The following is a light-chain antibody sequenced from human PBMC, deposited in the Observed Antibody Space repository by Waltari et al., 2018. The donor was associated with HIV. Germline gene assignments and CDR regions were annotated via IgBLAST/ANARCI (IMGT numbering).Light chain of an antibody. Sequence: QSALTQPPSASGSPEQSVTISCTGTRSDIGDYSYVSWYQQHPGKAPKLLIYEVNKRPSGVPVRFSGSKSGDTASLTVSGLQAEDEAEYYCTSYGGRNNRVLFGGGTRLTVL. J-gene: IGLJ2*01. CDR1: RSDIGDYSY. CDR2: EVN. V-gene: IGLV2-8*01. CDR3: TSYGGRNNRVL.